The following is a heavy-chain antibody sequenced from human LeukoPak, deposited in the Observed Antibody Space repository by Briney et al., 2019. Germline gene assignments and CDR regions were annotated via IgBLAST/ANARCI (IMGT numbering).Heavy chain of an antibody. Sequence: SETLSLTCTVSGGSISSSSYYWGWIRQPPGKGLEWIGSIYYSGSTYYNPSLKRRVTICVDTSKNQFSLKLSSVTAADTAVYYCASPPPSEWELLDPRVYFDYWGQGTLVTVSS. CDR3: ASPPPSEWELLDPRVYFDY. CDR1: GGSISSSSYY. V-gene: IGHV4-39*01. D-gene: IGHD1-26*01. J-gene: IGHJ4*02. CDR2: IYYSGST.